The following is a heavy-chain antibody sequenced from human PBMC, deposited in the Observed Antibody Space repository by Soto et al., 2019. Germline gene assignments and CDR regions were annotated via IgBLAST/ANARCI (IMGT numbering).Heavy chain of an antibody. CDR2: ISGSGGST. D-gene: IGHD3-22*01. V-gene: IGHV3-23*01. Sequence: GGSLRLSCAASGFTFSSYAMSWVRQAPGKGLEWVPAISGSGGSTYYADSVKGRFTISRDNSKNTLYLQMNSLRAEDTAVYYCAKPPQPNYYDSSGKFDYWGQGTLVTVSS. CDR1: GFTFSSYA. CDR3: AKPPQPNYYDSSGKFDY. J-gene: IGHJ4*02.